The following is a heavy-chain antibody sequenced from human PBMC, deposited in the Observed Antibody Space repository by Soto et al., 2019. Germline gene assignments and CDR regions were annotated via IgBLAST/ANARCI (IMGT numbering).Heavy chain of an antibody. CDR2: INSDGSST. D-gene: IGHD5-12*01. V-gene: IGHV3-74*01. Sequence: WGSLRLSCAASGFTFSSYWMHWVRQARGKVLVWVSRINSDGSSTSYADCVKGRFTISRYNAKNTLYLQMNSLRAADTAVYYCAREFVRGGYDPYYYYGMDVWGKGTTVTVSS. CDR1: GFTFSSYW. J-gene: IGHJ6*04. CDR3: AREFVRGGYDPYYYYGMDV.